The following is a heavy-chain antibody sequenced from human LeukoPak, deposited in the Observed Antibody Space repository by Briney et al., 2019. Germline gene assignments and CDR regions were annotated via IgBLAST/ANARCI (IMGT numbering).Heavy chain of an antibody. V-gene: IGHV3-30*19. Sequence: PGRSLRLSCAASGFTFSSYGMHWVRQAPGKGLEWVAVIWYDGSNKYYADSVKGRFTISRDNSKNTLYLQMNSLRAEDTAVYYCARVPTTIFWEADAFDIWGQGTMVTVSS. CDR3: ARVPTTIFWEADAFDI. D-gene: IGHD3-9*01. CDR2: IWYDGSNK. CDR1: GFTFSSYG. J-gene: IGHJ3*02.